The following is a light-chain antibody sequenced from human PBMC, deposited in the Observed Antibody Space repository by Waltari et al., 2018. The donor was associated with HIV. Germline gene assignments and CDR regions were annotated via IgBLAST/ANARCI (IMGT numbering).Light chain of an antibody. CDR1: QIVSSY. V-gene: IGKV3-11*01. Sequence: EIVFSQSPAHLSLPPGERATLSCTASQIVSSYLAWYQQKPGQAPRLLIYDASNRATGIPARFSGSGSGTDFTLTISSLEPEDFAVYYCQQRSNWPLLTFGGGTKVEIK. J-gene: IGKJ4*01. CDR3: QQRSNWPLLT. CDR2: DAS.